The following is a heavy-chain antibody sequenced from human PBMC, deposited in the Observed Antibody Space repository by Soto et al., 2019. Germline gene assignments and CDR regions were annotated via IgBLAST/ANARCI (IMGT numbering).Heavy chain of an antibody. J-gene: IGHJ5*02. D-gene: IGHD3-3*01. Sequence: LSLTCAVSGGSISSGGYSWSWIRQPPGKGLEWIGYIYHSGSTYYNPSLKSRVTISVDRSKNQFSLKLSSVTAADTAVYYCARGRYDFWSGYYPYNWFDPWGPGTLVTVSS. CDR1: GGSISSGGYS. CDR3: ARGRYDFWSGYYPYNWFDP. CDR2: IYHSGST. V-gene: IGHV4-30-2*01.